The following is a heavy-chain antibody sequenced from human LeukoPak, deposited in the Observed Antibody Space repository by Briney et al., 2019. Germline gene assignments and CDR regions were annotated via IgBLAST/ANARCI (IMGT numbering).Heavy chain of an antibody. D-gene: IGHD3-10*01. Sequence: ASVKVSCKVSGYTLTELSMHWVRQAPGKGLEWMGGFDPEDGETIYAQKFQGRVTMTEDTSTDTAYMELSSLRSEDKAVYYCATVRFGEFNFDYWGQGTLVTVSS. V-gene: IGHV1-24*01. CDR1: GYTLTELS. CDR3: ATVRFGEFNFDY. J-gene: IGHJ4*02. CDR2: FDPEDGET.